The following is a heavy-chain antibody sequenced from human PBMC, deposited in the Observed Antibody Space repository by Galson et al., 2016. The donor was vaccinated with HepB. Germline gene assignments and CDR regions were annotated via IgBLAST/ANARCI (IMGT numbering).Heavy chain of an antibody. D-gene: IGHD2-21*02. Sequence: SLRLSCAASGFSFSDYNMNWIRQAPGKGLEWVSYISSGGGNIYYADSVKGRFTISRDNAENSLSLQMNSLRDEDTALYYCARDSYCDGDCYVGAFDFWGQGTMVAVSS. V-gene: IGHV3-11*04. CDR1: GFSFSDYN. CDR3: ARDSYCDGDCYVGAFDF. CDR2: ISSGGGNI. J-gene: IGHJ3*01.